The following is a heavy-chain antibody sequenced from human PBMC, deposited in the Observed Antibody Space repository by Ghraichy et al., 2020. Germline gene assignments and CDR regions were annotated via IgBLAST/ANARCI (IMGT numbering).Heavy chain of an antibody. D-gene: IGHD1-26*01. CDR1: GGSISSYY. J-gene: IGHJ4*02. V-gene: IGHV4-59*01. Sequence: SETLSLTCTVSGGSISSYYWSWIRQPPGKGLEWIGYIYYSGSTNYNPSLKSRVTISVDTSKNQFSLKLSSVTAADTAVYYCARESSGSYFGVDYWGQGTLVTVSS. CDR3: ARESSGSYFGVDY. CDR2: IYYSGST.